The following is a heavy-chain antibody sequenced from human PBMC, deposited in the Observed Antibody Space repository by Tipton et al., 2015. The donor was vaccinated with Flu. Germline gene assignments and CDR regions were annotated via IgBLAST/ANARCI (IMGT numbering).Heavy chain of an antibody. V-gene: IGHV4-59*08. D-gene: IGHD4-11*01. J-gene: IGHJ4*02. CDR2: IYYSGST. CDR3: ASHSYSRGRAGH. Sequence: TLSLTCTVSGGSIISYYWSWIRQPPGKGLEWIGYIYYSGSTNYNPSLKSRVTISVDTSKNQFSLKLSSATAADTAVFYCASHSYSRGRAGHWGQGTLVTVSS. CDR1: GGSIISYY.